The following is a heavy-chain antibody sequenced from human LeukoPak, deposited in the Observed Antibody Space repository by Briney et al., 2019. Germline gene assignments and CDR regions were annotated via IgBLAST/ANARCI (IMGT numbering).Heavy chain of an antibody. CDR2: MNPNSGNT. D-gene: IGHD3-10*01. Sequence: ASVKVSCKASVYTFTSYDINWVRQATGQGLEWMGWMNPNSGNTGYAQKFQGRVTMTRNTSISTAYMELSSLRPEDTAVYYCARGGLRSDYYGSGSYHFDYWGQGTLVTVSS. V-gene: IGHV1-8*01. J-gene: IGHJ4*02. CDR1: VYTFTSYD. CDR3: ARGGLRSDYYGSGSYHFDY.